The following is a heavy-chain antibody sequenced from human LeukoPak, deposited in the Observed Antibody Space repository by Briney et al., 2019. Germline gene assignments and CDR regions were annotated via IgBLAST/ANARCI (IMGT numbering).Heavy chain of an antibody. D-gene: IGHD3-22*01. J-gene: IGHJ3*02. CDR3: AKVYSSSYYYDSRANDAFDI. V-gene: IGHV3-23*01. Sequence: GGSLRLSCAASGFTFSSYAMSWVRQAPGKGLEWVSAISGSGGSTYYADSVKGRFTISRDNSKNTLYLQMNSLRAEDTAVYYCAKVYSSSYYYDSRANDAFDIWGQGTMVTVSS. CDR2: ISGSGGST. CDR1: GFTFSSYA.